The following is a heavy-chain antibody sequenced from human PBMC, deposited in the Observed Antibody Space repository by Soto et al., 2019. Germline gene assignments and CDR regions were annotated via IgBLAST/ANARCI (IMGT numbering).Heavy chain of an antibody. CDR1: GYSFTSDW. CDR2: TYPGDSDT. D-gene: IGHD3-10*01. V-gene: IGHV5-51*01. CDR3: ARLFTGFGESPRYYHMDV. Sequence: GEARKICCEGSGYSFTSDWIGWVRQIPGKGLEWMGITYPGDSDTRYRPSFQGQATISADQSISTAYLQWSSLKASDTAMYYCARLFTGFGESPRYYHMDVWGKGTTVTVSS. J-gene: IGHJ6*03.